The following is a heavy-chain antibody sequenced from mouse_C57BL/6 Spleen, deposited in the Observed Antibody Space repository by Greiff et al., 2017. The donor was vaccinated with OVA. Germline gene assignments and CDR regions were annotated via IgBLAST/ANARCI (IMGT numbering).Heavy chain of an antibody. J-gene: IGHJ3*01. CDR2: IYPGGGDT. D-gene: IGHD2-3*01. V-gene: IGHV1-80*01. CDR1: GYAFSSYW. CDR3: ARYGYYVLAY. Sequence: VQLQQSGAELVKPGASVKLSCKASGYAFSSYWMNWVKQRPGQGLEWIGQIYPGGGDTNYNGKFKGKATLTADKSSSTAYMQLSSLTSEDSAVYFCARYGYYVLAYWGQGTLVTVAA.